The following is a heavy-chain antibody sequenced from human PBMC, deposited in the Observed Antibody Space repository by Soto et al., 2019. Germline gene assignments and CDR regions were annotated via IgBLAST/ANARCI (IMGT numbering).Heavy chain of an antibody. Sequence: QVQLQESGPGLVKPSGTLSLTCAVSGDSVSSPYWWCWVRQPPGKGLEWIGEVFHTGTTSYNPSLRIRVTISMDKSNNQFSLDLSSVTAADTAVYYCARSAGWYAVHSWGPGTLVVVSS. V-gene: IGHV4-4*02. J-gene: IGHJ4*02. CDR2: VFHTGTT. CDR3: ARSAGWYAVHS. D-gene: IGHD6-19*01. CDR1: GDSVSSPYW.